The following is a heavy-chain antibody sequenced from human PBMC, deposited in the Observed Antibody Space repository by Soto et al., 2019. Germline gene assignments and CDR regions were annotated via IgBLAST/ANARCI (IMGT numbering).Heavy chain of an antibody. Sequence: SETLSLTCTVSGASSSSGDYYWSWIRQPPGKGLEWIGYIFYSGRTYYNPSLKSRVTISVDTSKNQFSLKLSSVTAADTAVYYCARLRMADTYYDILTGYYPYYYYYGMDVWGQGTTVTVSS. CDR1: GASSSSGDYY. D-gene: IGHD3-9*01. CDR3: ARLRMADTYYDILTGYYPYYYYYGMDV. V-gene: IGHV4-30-4*01. J-gene: IGHJ6*02. CDR2: IFYSGRT.